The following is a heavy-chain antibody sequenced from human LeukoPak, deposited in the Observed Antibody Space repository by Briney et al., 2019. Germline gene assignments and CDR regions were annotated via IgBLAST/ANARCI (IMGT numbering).Heavy chain of an antibody. CDR3: ARVDYDSPIDY. Sequence: ASVKVSCKASGYTFTSYHMHWVRQAPGQGLEWMGIINPSGGTTNYAQKLQGRVTMTTDTSTSTAYMELRSLRSDDTAVYYCARVDYDSPIDYWGQGTLVTVSS. CDR2: INPSGGTT. CDR1: GYTFTSYH. V-gene: IGHV1-46*01. D-gene: IGHD3-22*01. J-gene: IGHJ4*02.